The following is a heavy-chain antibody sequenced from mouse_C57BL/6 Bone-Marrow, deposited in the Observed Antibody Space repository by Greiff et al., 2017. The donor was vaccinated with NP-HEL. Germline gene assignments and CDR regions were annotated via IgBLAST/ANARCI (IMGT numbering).Heavy chain of an antibody. J-gene: IGHJ2*01. CDR1: GFNIKDDY. V-gene: IGHV14-4*01. Sequence: EVQLQQSGAELVRPGASVKLSCTASGFNIKDDYMHWVKQRPEQGLEWIGWIDPENGDTEYASKFQGKATITADTSSNTAYLQLSSLTSEDTAVYYCTTRRDDYYDYWGQRTTLTVSS. D-gene: IGHD2-3*01. CDR3: TTRRDDYYDY. CDR2: IDPENGDT.